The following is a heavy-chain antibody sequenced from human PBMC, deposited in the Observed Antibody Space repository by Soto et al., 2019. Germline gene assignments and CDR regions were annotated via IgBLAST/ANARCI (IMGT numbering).Heavy chain of an antibody. J-gene: IGHJ6*02. CDR2: MYHSGIT. V-gene: IGHV4-38-2*01. Sequence: SETLSLTCAVSGYSIRSGYFWGWLRQPPGKGLEWIGSMYHSGITYYNLSLKSRVTISVDTSKNQLSLKLSSATAADTAVYYCARSMYSTSAQLYYGMDVWGQGTTVTVSS. CDR1: GYSIRSGYF. CDR3: ARSMYSTSAQLYYGMDV. D-gene: IGHD6-6*01.